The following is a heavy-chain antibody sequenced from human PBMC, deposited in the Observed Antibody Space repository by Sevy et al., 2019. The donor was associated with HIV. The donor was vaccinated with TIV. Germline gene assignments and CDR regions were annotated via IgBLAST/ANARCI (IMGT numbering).Heavy chain of an antibody. CDR2: INSDSGVT. D-gene: IGHD4-17*01. CDR1: GYIFTDYY. J-gene: IGHJ6*02. V-gene: IGHV1-2*02. CDR3: ARLTTQPTSDLYGMDV. Sequence: ASVKVSCKASGYIFTDYYIHWVRQAPGQGLEWMAWINSDSGVTNYAQKFQGEVTVTRDTSLSTAYLELIRLKSNDTAIYYCARLTTQPTSDLYGMDVWGQGTTVTVSS.